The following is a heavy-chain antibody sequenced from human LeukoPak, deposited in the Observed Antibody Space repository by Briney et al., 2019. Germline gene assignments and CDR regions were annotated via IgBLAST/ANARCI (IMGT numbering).Heavy chain of an antibody. CDR1: GYTFTSYD. J-gene: IGHJ6*03. CDR2: INPNSGGT. Sequence: GASVKVSCKASGYTFTSYDINWVRQSTGQGLEWLGWINPNSGGTNYAQKFQGRVTMTRDTSISTAYMELSRLRSDDTAVYYCARDRTPVVYAIDYYYYMDVWGKGTTVTVSS. CDR3: ARDRTPVVYAIDYYYYMDV. D-gene: IGHD2-8*02. V-gene: IGHV1-2*02.